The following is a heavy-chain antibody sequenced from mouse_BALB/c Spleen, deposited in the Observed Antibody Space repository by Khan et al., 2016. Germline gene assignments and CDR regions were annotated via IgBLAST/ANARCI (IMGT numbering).Heavy chain of an antibody. Sequence: EVQLQESGPGLVKPSQSLSLTCTVTGYSITSDYAWNWIRQFPGNKLEWMGYISYSGSTSYNPSLNSRISITRDTSKNQFFLQLNSVTTEDTATYYCARGVRRPLFDYWGQGTTLTVSS. CDR1: GYSITSDYA. J-gene: IGHJ2*01. CDR3: ARGVRRPLFDY. V-gene: IGHV3-2*02. CDR2: ISYSGST. D-gene: IGHD2-14*01.